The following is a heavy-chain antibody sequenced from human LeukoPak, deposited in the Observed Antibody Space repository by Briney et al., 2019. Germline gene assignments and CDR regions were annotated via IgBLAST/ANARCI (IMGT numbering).Heavy chain of an antibody. CDR3: AREPTYTNSWYTSCDY. D-gene: IGHD6-19*01. J-gene: IGHJ4*02. Sequence: PGGSLRLSCAASGFTFSSYAMSWVRQAPGKGLEWVSAISGSGGSTYYADSVKGRFTISRDNSKNTLYLQMSSLRAEDTAVYYCAREPTYTNSWYTSCDYWGQGTLVTVSS. CDR1: GFTFSSYA. V-gene: IGHV3-23*01. CDR2: ISGSGGST.